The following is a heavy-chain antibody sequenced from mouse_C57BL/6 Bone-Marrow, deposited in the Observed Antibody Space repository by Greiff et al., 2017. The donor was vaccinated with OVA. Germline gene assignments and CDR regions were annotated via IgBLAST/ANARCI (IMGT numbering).Heavy chain of an antibody. CDR2: IDPEDGDT. Sequence: VQLKQSGAELVRPGASVKLSCTASGFNFTNDYMHWVKQRPGQGLEWIGWIDPEDGDTDYASKFQGKATITADTSSNTAYLQLSSLTAEDSAVYYYTSYGNFDYWGQGTTLTVSS. CDR3: TSYGNFDY. D-gene: IGHD2-1*01. V-gene: IGHV14-4*01. J-gene: IGHJ2*01. CDR1: GFNFTNDY.